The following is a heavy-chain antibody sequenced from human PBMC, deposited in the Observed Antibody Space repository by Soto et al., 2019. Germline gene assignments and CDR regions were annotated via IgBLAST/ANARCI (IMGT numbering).Heavy chain of an antibody. J-gene: IGHJ6*02. Sequence: QVQLVQSGAEVKKPGSSVKVSCKASGGTFSSYAISWVRQAPGQGLEWMGGIIPIFGTANYAQKFQGRVTITADKSTSTAYMELSSLRSEDTAVYYCARPEKVAGATPYYYGMDVWGQGTTVTVSS. V-gene: IGHV1-69*06. CDR3: ARPEKVAGATPYYYGMDV. CDR1: GGTFSSYA. CDR2: IIPIFGTA. D-gene: IGHD1-26*01.